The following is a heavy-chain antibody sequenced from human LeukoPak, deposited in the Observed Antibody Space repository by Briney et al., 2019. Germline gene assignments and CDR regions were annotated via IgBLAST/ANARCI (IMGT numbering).Heavy chain of an antibody. V-gene: IGHV4-4*07. CDR3: ARAGYTSTWTFDY. J-gene: IGHJ4*02. CDR2: IYSTGST. D-gene: IGHD6-13*01. Sequence: SETLSLTCSVSGGSIRSYFWSLIRQSAGRGLEHIGRIYSTGSTNYSPSLKSRVSMSVDTSKNQFSLTLRSVTAADTAIYYCARAGYTSTWTFDYWGQGILVTVSS. CDR1: GGSIRSYF.